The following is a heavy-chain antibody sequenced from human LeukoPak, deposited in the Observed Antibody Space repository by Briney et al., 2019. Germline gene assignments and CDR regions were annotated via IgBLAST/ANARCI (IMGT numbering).Heavy chain of an antibody. CDR3: ARGPLRLGELSDGVDY. CDR1: GFTFSSYW. D-gene: IGHD3-16*02. J-gene: IGHJ4*02. V-gene: IGHV3-7*01. Sequence: PGGSLRLSCAASGFTFSSYWMSWVRQAPGKGLEWVANIKQDGSEKCYVDSVKGRFTISRDNAKNSLYLQMNSLRAEDTAVYYCARGPLRLGELSDGVDYWGQGTLVTVSS. CDR2: IKQDGSEK.